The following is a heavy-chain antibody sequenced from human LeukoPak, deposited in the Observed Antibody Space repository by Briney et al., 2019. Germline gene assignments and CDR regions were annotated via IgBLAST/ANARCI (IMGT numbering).Heavy chain of an antibody. V-gene: IGHV4-30-4*02. D-gene: IGHD3-3*01. CDR3: ASYYDFWSGGDAFDI. Sequence: SETLSLTCTVSGGSISSGDYYWSWIRQPPGKGLEWIGYIYYSGSTYYNPSLKSRVTISVDTSKNQFSLKLSSVTAADTAVYYCASYYDFWSGGDAFDIWGQGTMVTVSS. J-gene: IGHJ3*02. CDR2: IYYSGST. CDR1: GGSISSGDYY.